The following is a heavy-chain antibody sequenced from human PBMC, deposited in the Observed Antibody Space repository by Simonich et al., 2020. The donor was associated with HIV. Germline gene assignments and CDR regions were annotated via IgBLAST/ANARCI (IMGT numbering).Heavy chain of an antibody. J-gene: IGHJ4*02. V-gene: IGHV4-34*01. D-gene: IGHD3-3*01. CDR1: GGSFSGYY. Sequence: QVQLQQWGAGLLKPSESLSLTCAVYGGSFSGYYWSWIPQPPGKGLEWIGEIKHSGRSNYNPALKSRVTISVDTSKNQFSLKLSSVTAADTAVYYWASGGPRFLEWLSPFDYWGQGTLVTVSS. CDR2: IKHSGRS. CDR3: ASGGPRFLEWLSPFDY.